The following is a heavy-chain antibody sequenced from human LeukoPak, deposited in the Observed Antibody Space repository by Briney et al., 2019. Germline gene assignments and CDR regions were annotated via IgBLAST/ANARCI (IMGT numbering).Heavy chain of an antibody. CDR1: GGTFSSYA. J-gene: IGHJ6*03. CDR2: IIPIFGTA. V-gene: IGHV1-69*13. D-gene: IGHD3-3*01. Sequence: SVKVSCKASGGTFSSYAISWVRQAPGQGLEWMEGIIPIFGTANYAQKFQGRVTITADESTSTAYMELSSLRSEDTAVYYCARVGTDFWSGYSGAPYYYYMDVWGKGTTVTVSS. CDR3: ARVGTDFWSGYSGAPYYYYMDV.